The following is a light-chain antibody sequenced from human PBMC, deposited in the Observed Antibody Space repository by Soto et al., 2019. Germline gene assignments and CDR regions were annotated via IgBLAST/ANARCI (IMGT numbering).Light chain of an antibody. J-gene: IGKJ1*01. CDR3: QHYNSYSEA. CDR1: QTISSW. CDR2: KAS. V-gene: IGKV1-5*03. Sequence: IQRTKSPSTLSASLGDRVTITCRASQTISSWLAWYQQKPGKAPKLLIYKASTLKSGVPSRFSGSGSGTEFTLTISSLQPDDFATYYCQHYNSYSEAFGQGTKVDIK.